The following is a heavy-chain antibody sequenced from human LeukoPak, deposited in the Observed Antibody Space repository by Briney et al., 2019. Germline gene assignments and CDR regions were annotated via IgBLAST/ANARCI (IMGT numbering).Heavy chain of an antibody. Sequence: ASVKVSCKASGGSFSSYAINWVRQAPGQGLEWMGGIIPIFGTANYAQKFQDRVTITAVESMSTVYMELSSLRSEDTAVYYCARATHDYGDYAFWYFDYWGQGTLVTVSS. CDR3: ARATHDYGDYAFWYFDY. CDR1: GGSFSSYA. D-gene: IGHD4-17*01. CDR2: IIPIFGTA. V-gene: IGHV1-69*13. J-gene: IGHJ4*02.